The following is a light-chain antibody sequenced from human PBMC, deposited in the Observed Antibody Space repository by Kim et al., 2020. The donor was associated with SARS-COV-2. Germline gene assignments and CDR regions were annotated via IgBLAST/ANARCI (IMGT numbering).Light chain of an antibody. J-gene: IGKJ4*01. CDR1: HGISSY. CDR2: AAS. CDR3: QQLNSYPLT. V-gene: IGKV1-9*01. Sequence: ASVGDRVTITCRSSHGISSYLAWYHQKPGKAPKLLIYAASNLKSGVPSRFSGSGSGTDFTLTISSLQPEDCATYYCQQLNSYPLTFGGGTKVDIK.